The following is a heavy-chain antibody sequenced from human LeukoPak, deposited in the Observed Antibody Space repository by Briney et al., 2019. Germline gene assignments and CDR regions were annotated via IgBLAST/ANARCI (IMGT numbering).Heavy chain of an antibody. CDR1: GFTFSDYY. J-gene: IGHJ4*02. CDR2: ISSGGSPT. D-gene: IGHD5-24*01. V-gene: IGHV3-11*04. Sequence: GGSLRLSCAASGFTFSDYYMSWIRQAPGKGLEWVAYISSGGSPTYYLDSVKGRFTISRDNAKNSLYLQLHSLRAEDTAVYYCAKDGGDGYYFDYWGQGTLVTVSS. CDR3: AKDGGDGYYFDY.